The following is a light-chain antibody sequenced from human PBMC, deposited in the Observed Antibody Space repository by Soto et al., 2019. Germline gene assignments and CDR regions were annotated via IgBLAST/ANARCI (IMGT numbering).Light chain of an antibody. Sequence: QSALTQPPSASGSPGQSVTISYTGSSSDVGGYNYVSWYQQHPGKAPKLIIYEVSKRPSGVPDRFSGSKSGNTASLTVSGLQAEDEVDYYCSSYAGSNNYVFGTGTKLTVL. CDR1: SSDVGGYNY. CDR2: EVS. CDR3: SSYAGSNNYV. J-gene: IGLJ1*01. V-gene: IGLV2-8*01.